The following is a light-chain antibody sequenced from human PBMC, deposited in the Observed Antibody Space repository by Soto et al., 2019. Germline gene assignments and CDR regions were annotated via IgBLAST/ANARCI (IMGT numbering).Light chain of an antibody. Sequence: DIQMTQSPSSLSASVGDRVTITCLAIQGISNYLAWYQQLPGKVPKLLISAASTLQSGVPSRFSGSGSGTDFTLTISSLQPEDVATYYCQKYTHVPNLGGGNNVEIK. V-gene: IGKV1-27*01. CDR2: AAS. CDR1: QGISNY. CDR3: QKYTHVPN. J-gene: IGKJ4*01.